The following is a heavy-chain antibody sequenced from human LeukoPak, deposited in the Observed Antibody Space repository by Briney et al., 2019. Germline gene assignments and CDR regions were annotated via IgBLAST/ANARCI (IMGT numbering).Heavy chain of an antibody. Sequence: SETLSLTCSVSGGSISNYYWSWIRQPPGKGLEWIGDIRNSGSTNYNPSLKRRVSISVDTSKNQFSLKLSSVTAADTAVYYCAGSQLEWLLYGYAFDIWGQGTMVTVSS. V-gene: IGHV4-59*01. CDR3: AGSQLEWLLYGYAFDI. CDR2: IRNSGST. D-gene: IGHD3-3*01. CDR1: GGSISNYY. J-gene: IGHJ3*02.